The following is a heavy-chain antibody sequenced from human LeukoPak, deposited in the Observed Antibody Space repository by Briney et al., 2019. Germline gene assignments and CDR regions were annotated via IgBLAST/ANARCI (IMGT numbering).Heavy chain of an antibody. Sequence: PGGSLRLSCAASGFTFSDYYMSWIRQAPGKGLEWVSYISSSGSTIYYADSVKGRLTISRDNAKNSLYLQMNSLRAEDTTVYYCASYLCSSTSCQGASFDYWGQGTLVTVSS. CDR1: GFTFSDYY. V-gene: IGHV3-11*01. D-gene: IGHD2-2*01. J-gene: IGHJ4*02. CDR3: ASYLCSSTSCQGASFDY. CDR2: ISSSGSTI.